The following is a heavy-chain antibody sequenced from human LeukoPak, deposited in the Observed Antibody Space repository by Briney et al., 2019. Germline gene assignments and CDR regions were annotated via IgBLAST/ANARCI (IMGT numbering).Heavy chain of an antibody. CDR3: ARVWSNWNYVHYFDY. D-gene: IGHD1-7*01. CDR1: GFTFSSYS. J-gene: IGHJ4*02. CDR2: ISSSSSYI. V-gene: IGHV3-21*01. Sequence: GGSLRLSCAASGFTFSSYSMNWVRQAPGKGLEWVSSISSSSSYIYYADSVKGRFTISRDNAKNSLYLQMNSLRAEDTAVYYCARVWSNWNYVHYFDYWGQGTLVTVSS.